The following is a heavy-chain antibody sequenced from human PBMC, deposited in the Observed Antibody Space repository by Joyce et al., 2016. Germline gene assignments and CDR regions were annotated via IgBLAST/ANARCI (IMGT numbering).Heavy chain of an antibody. V-gene: IGHV4-59*01. CDR3: ARGNDYDYWSGYEAHYFDY. J-gene: IGHJ4*02. CDR1: GGSISSFY. D-gene: IGHD3-3*01. Sequence: QVQLQESGPGLVKPSETLSLSCTVSGGSISSFYWSWIRQPPGKGLEWIGYINHRGRTNYHPSLKSRVTISVDTSKNEFSLKMTSVTAADTAVYYCARGNDYDYWSGYEAHYFDYWGQGTLVTVSS. CDR2: INHRGRT.